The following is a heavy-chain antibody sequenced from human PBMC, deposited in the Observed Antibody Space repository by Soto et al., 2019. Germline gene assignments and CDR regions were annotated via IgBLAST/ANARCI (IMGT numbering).Heavy chain of an antibody. CDR3: ARSSGYSIVDY. D-gene: IGHD3-22*01. J-gene: IGHJ4*02. CDR1: GYTFTSYA. V-gene: IGHV1-3*01. CDR2: INADNGNT. Sequence: QVQLVQSGAEVKKPGASVKVSCKASGYTFTSYAMHWVRQAPGQRLEWMGWINADNGNTKYSQKYQGRVTITRDTSASTAYMELTSLRSEDTAVYYCARSSGYSIVDYLGQGTLVTVSS.